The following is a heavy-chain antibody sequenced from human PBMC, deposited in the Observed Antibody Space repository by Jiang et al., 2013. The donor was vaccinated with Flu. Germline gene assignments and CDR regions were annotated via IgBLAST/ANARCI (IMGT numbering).Heavy chain of an antibody. CDR1: GGSISTYY. D-gene: IGHD6-19*01. CDR3: ARSYSSNGWYLFDY. V-gene: IGHV4-59*01. Sequence: SGSGLVKPSETLSLTCTVSGGSISTYYWSWVRQPPGKGLEWIGHTYYSGSTNYNPSLKSRVTISVDRSKNQFSLRLNSVTAADTAVYYCARSYSSNGWYLFDYWGQGTPGHRLL. CDR2: TYYSGST. J-gene: IGHJ4*02.